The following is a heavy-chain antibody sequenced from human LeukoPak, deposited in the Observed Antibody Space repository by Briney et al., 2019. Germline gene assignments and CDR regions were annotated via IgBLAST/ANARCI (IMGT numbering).Heavy chain of an antibody. Sequence: GGSLRLSCAASGFTFSDYYMSWIRQAPGKGLEWVSYIISSSGYTNYADSVKDRFTISRDNAKNSLYLQMNSLRAEDTAVYYCARGFLWFGELLYPAPFDYWGQGTLVTVSS. J-gene: IGHJ4*02. CDR3: ARGFLWFGELLYPAPFDY. V-gene: IGHV3-11*06. D-gene: IGHD3-10*01. CDR2: IISSSGYT. CDR1: GFTFSDYY.